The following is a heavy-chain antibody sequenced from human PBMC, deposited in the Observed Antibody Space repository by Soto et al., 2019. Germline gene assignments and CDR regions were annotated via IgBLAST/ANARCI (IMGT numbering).Heavy chain of an antibody. J-gene: IGHJ4*02. CDR2: IRWNSGTR. Sequence: PGGALGLSCSAPGFCFGGYAMHWVRQVPGKGLEWVSGIRWNSGTRGYADSVKGRFTISRDNAKNSLYLQMNSLRPEDTAFYYCIKGAGSGWPHYFDSWGQGTLVTVSS. CDR3: IKGAGSGWPHYFDS. CDR1: GFCFGGYA. D-gene: IGHD6-19*01. V-gene: IGHV3-9*01.